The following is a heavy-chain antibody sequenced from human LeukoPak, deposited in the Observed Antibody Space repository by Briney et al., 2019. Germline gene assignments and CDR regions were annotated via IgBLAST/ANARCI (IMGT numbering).Heavy chain of an antibody. V-gene: IGHV3-23*01. Sequence: GGSLRLSCAASGFTFSSYAMSWVRQAPGKGLEWVSAISGSGGSTYYADSVKGRFTISRHNSKNTLYLQMNSLRAEDTAVYYCARVDYGGNAFDYWGQGTLVTVSS. D-gene: IGHD4-23*01. CDR1: GFTFSSYA. CDR3: ARVDYGGNAFDY. J-gene: IGHJ4*02. CDR2: ISGSGGST.